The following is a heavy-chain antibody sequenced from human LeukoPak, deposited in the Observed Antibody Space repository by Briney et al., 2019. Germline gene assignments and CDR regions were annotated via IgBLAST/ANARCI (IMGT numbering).Heavy chain of an antibody. J-gene: IGHJ6*03. CDR2: INGDGTNT. D-gene: IGHD2-8*01. Sequence: GGSLRLSCAASGFTFSNYWMHWVRQAPGKGLVWVSHINGDGTNTRYADSVKGRFTISRDNAKNTLYLQMNSLRAEDTAVYYCARDRRYCTNGVCSSYYYYYYYMDVWGKGTTVTVSS. CDR1: GFTFSNYW. CDR3: ARDRRYCTNGVCSSYYYYYYYMDV. V-gene: IGHV3-74*01.